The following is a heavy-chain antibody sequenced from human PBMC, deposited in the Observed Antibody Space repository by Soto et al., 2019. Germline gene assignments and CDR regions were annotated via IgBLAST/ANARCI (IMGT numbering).Heavy chain of an antibody. V-gene: IGHV3-30-3*01. D-gene: IGHD1-26*01. J-gene: IGHJ3*02. CDR3: ARDGYSGRSDGFDI. CDR1: GFTFSAYT. Sequence: VQLVESGGGVVQPGRSLRLSCAASGFTFSAYTMHWVRQPPGKGLEWVAVISYDGNNERYTDPVKGRFTVSRDNSKSILYLQMNSLKSEDTAVYYCARDGYSGRSDGFDIWGQGTMVTVSS. CDR2: ISYDGNNE.